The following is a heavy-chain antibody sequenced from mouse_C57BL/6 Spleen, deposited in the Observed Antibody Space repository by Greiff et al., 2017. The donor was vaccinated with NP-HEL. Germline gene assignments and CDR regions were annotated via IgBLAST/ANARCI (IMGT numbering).Heavy chain of an antibody. V-gene: IGHV1-69*01. J-gene: IGHJ2*01. D-gene: IGHD3-2*02. CDR1: GYTFTSYW. CDR2: IDPSDSYT. Sequence: QVQLKQPGAELVMPGASVKLSCKASGYTFTSYWMHWVKQRPGQGLEWIGEIDPSDSYTNYNQKFKGKSTLTVDKSSSTAYMQLSSLTSEDSAVYYCARSSGYVPYYFDYWGQGTTLTVSS. CDR3: ARSSGYVPYYFDY.